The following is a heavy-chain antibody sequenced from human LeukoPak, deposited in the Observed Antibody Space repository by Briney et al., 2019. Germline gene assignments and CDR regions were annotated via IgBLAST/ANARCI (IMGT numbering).Heavy chain of an antibody. D-gene: IGHD2-2*01. CDR2: IYYSGST. J-gene: IGHJ1*01. CDR3: ARHGCSSTSCPFQH. V-gene: IGHV4-61*05. CDR1: GGSISNSDYY. Sequence: SETLSLTCTVTGGSISNSDYYWDWIRQPPGKGLEWIGYIYYSGSTNYNPSLKSRVTISIDTSKNQFSLKLSSVTAADTAVYYCARHGCSSTSCPFQHWGQGTLVTVSS.